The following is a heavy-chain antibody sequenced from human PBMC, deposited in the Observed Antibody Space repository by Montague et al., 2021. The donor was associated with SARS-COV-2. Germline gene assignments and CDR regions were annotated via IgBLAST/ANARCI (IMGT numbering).Heavy chain of an antibody. Sequence: SETLSLTCSVSGGSTSNYYWTWIRQSPGKGLQWIGYIFYTGSTKLNPSLKSRVSMPLDTSKNHFSLRLSAVTAADTARYYCARAQNICFIANCVNYFDLWGLGALVTVSS. D-gene: IGHD2-15*01. CDR1: GGSTSNYY. CDR3: ARAQNICFIANCVNYFDL. J-gene: IGHJ4*02. V-gene: IGHV4-59*01. CDR2: IFYTGST.